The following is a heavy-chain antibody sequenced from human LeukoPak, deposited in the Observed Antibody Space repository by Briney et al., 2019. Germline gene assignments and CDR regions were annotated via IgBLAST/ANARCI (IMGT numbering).Heavy chain of an antibody. J-gene: IGHJ4*02. Sequence: GGSLRLSCAASGFTLSAYTMSWVRQPPGKGLEWVSTIFSGGAGTTYYVDSVKGRFTISRDNSKNTLYLQMNSLRAEDTAVYYCAKPVGKYSSSWYSLGYWGQGTLVTVSS. V-gene: IGHV3-23*01. CDR2: IFSGGAGTT. D-gene: IGHD6-13*01. CDR1: GFTLSAYT. CDR3: AKPVGKYSSSWYSLGY.